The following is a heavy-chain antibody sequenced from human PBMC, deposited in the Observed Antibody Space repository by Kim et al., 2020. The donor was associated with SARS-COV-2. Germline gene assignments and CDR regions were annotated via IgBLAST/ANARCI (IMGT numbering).Heavy chain of an antibody. CDR3: SEVGAFLTDY. D-gene: IGHD1-26*01. CDR2: GTT. V-gene: IGHV3-15*01. Sequence: GTTDYAAPVKGRFPISRDYSKNTLYLQMNSLKTEDTAVYYCSEVGAFLTDYWGQGTLVTVSS. J-gene: IGHJ4*02.